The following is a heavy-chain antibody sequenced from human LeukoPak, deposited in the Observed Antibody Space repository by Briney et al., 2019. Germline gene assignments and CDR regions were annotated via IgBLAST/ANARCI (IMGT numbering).Heavy chain of an antibody. Sequence: ASVKVSCKASGGTFSSYAISWVRQAPGQGLEWTGGIIPIFGTANYAQKFQGRVTITADKSTSTAYMELSSLRSEDTAVYYCARDRGYSYGYGYWGQGTLVTVSS. CDR1: GGTFSSYA. V-gene: IGHV1-69*06. D-gene: IGHD5-18*01. CDR3: ARDRGYSYGYGY. J-gene: IGHJ4*02. CDR2: IIPIFGTA.